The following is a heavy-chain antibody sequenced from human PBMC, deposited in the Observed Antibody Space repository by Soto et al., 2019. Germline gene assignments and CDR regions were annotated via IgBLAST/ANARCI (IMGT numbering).Heavy chain of an antibody. CDR2: IYYSGST. V-gene: IGHV4-59*01. J-gene: IGHJ4*02. D-gene: IGHD1-7*01. CDR3: ARGRLEDPYNWNYDPSQSFDY. Sequence: PSETLSLTCTVSGGSISSYYWSWIRQPPGKGLEWIGYIYYSGSTNYNPSLKSRVTISVDTSKNQFSLKLSSVTAADTAVYYCARGRLEDPYNWNYDPSQSFDYWGQGTLVTVSS. CDR1: GGSISSYY.